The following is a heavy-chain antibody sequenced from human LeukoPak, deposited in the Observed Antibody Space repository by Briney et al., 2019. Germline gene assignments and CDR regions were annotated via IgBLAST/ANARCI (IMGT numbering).Heavy chain of an antibody. J-gene: IGHJ4*02. V-gene: IGHV3-23*01. CDR2: ISGSGGNT. D-gene: IGHD3-22*01. CDR1: GFTFSSYA. CDR3: AKDSYYYDSSGFDYFDY. Sequence: PGGSLRLSCAASGFTFSSYAMGWVRQAPGKGLEWVSAISGSGGNTYYADSVKGRFTISRDNSKNTLYLQMNSLRAEDTAVYYCAKDSYYYDSSGFDYFDYWGQGTLVTVSS.